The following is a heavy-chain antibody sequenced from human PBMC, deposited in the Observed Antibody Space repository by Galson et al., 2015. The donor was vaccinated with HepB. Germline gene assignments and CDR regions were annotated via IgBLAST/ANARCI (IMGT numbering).Heavy chain of an antibody. CDR2: INTYDGNP. D-gene: IGHD3-3*01. J-gene: IGHJ4*02. V-gene: IGHV1-18*01. CDR3: ARVSDYDFWSGYYTEFDY. Sequence: SMKVSCKASGYTFTSYGISWVRQAPGQGLEWMGWINTYDGNPKYAQKLQGRVTMTTDTSTTTAYMELRSLRSDDTGVYYCARVSDYDFWSGYYTEFDYWGQGTLVTVSS. CDR1: GYTFTSYG.